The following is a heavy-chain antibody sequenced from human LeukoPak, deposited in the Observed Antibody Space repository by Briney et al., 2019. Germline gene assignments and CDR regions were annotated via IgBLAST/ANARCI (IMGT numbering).Heavy chain of an antibody. CDR1: GFTFSSYW. CDR3: TTETGVVITAGWFDP. J-gene: IGHJ5*02. V-gene: IGHV3-74*01. D-gene: IGHD3-3*01. Sequence: GGSLRLSCAASGFTFSSYWMHWVRQAPGKGLVWVSRINSDGSSTSYADSVKGRFTISRDNAKNTLYLQMNSLRAEDAAVYYCTTETGVVITAGWFDPWGQGTLVTVSS. CDR2: INSDGSST.